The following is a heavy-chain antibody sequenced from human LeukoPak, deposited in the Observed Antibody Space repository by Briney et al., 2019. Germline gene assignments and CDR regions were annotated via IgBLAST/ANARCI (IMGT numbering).Heavy chain of an antibody. CDR3: AKRGVVIRVILVGFHKEAYYFDS. D-gene: IGHD3-22*01. Sequence: GGSLRLSCAVSGLALSNYGMSWVRQAPGKGLEWVAGISGSGGGTNYADSVKGRFTISRDNPKNTLYLQMNGLRAEDTAVYFCAKRGVVIRVILVGFHKEAYYFDSWGQGALVTVSS. CDR2: ISGSGGGT. V-gene: IGHV3-23*01. J-gene: IGHJ4*02. CDR1: GLALSNYG.